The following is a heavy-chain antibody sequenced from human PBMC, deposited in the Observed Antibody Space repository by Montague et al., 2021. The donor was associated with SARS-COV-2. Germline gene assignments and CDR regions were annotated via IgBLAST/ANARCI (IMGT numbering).Heavy chain of an antibody. CDR3: ARMWDTAYYHYGMDG. D-gene: IGHD1-26*01. V-gene: IGHV4-39*01. Sequence: SETLSLTCTVSGGSMSSSRYYWTWIRQPPGKRLEWIGSIHNSGTTYYNPSLKSRVSLFVDTSKNQFSLKLSSVTAADTAVYYCARMWDTAYYHYGMDGWGQGTTGTVSS. CDR2: IHNSGTT. CDR1: GGSMSSSRYY. J-gene: IGHJ6*02.